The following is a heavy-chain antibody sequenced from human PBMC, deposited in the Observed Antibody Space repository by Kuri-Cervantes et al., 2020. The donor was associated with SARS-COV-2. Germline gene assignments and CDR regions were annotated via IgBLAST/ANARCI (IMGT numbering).Heavy chain of an antibody. Sequence: ESLKISCTVSGGSISSSSYYWGWIRQPPGKGLEWIGSIYYSGSTYYNPSLKSRVTISVDTSKNQFPLKLSSVTAADTAVYYCAREGYCSGGSCFDYWGQGTLVTVSS. CDR3: AREGYCSGGSCFDY. CDR1: GGSISSSSYY. J-gene: IGHJ4*02. D-gene: IGHD2-15*01. CDR2: IYYSGST. V-gene: IGHV4-39*06.